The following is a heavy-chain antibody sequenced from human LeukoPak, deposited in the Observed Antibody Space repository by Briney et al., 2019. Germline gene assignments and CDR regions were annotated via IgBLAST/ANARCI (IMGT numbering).Heavy chain of an antibody. CDR1: GGSISSGGYY. V-gene: IGHV4-39*07. CDR3: ARRRIVVVPAAIRYYYYGMDV. CDR2: INHSGST. J-gene: IGHJ6*02. Sequence: SETLSLTCTVSGGSISSGGYYWSWIRQPPGKGLEWIGGINHSGSTNYNPSLKSRITISVDTSKNQFSLKLSSVTAADTAVYYCARRRIVVVPAAIRYYYYGMDVWGQGTTVTVSS. D-gene: IGHD2-2*02.